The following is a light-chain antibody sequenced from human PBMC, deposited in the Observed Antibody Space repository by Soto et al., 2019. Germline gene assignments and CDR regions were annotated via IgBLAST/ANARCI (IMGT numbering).Light chain of an antibody. J-gene: IGKJ1*01. Sequence: EIVLTQSPATLSLSPGERATLSCRASQSVSSYLAWYQQKPGQAPNLLIYDASNRATGIPARFSGSGSGSDFTITISSLVPEDFSVYYCQQRSNWPPWTFGQGTKVEIK. CDR3: QQRSNWPPWT. CDR2: DAS. CDR1: QSVSSY. V-gene: IGKV3-11*01.